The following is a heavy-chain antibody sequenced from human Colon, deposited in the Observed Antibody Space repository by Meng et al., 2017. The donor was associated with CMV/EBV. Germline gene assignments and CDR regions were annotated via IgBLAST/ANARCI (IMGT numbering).Heavy chain of an antibody. CDR2: IIPIVGMP. J-gene: IGHJ4*02. CDR1: GGTFSSHP. CDR3: ARGTSPRDHYFDY. D-gene: IGHD3-16*01. Sequence: SVKVSCKASGGTFSSHPITWFRQVPGQGLEWMGDIIPIVGMPNYPQKCQGRLTITADKLTNTAYLDLRSLRAEDTATYYCARGTSPRDHYFDYWGQGTLVTVSS. V-gene: IGHV1-69*10.